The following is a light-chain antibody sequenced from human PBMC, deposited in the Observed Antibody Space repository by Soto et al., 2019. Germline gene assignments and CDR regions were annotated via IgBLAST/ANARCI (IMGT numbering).Light chain of an antibody. CDR1: QSVSNC. CDR3: QQRSNWPLLT. V-gene: IGKV3-11*01. CDR2: DAS. Sequence: DIVLTQSPATLSLSPGDRVTISCRASQSVSNCLSWFQQQPGQAPRLLIYDASNRDNGIPARFSGSGSGTDLSLTISSLEPEDVAVDYCQQRSNWPLLTFGGGTKVEI. J-gene: IGKJ4*02.